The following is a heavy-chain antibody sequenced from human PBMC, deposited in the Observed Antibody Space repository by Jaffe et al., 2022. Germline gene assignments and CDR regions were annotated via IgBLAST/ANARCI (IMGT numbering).Heavy chain of an antibody. Sequence: QVQLQESGPGLVKPSETLSLTCAVSGYSISSGYYWGWIRQPPGKGLEWIGSIYHSGSTYYNPSLKSRVTISVDTSKNQFSLKLSSVTAADTAVYYCARLLAVAGTMDYWGQGTLVTVSS. V-gene: IGHV4-38-2*01. D-gene: IGHD6-19*01. CDR2: IYHSGST. CDR1: GYSISSGYY. CDR3: ARLLAVAGTMDY. J-gene: IGHJ4*02.